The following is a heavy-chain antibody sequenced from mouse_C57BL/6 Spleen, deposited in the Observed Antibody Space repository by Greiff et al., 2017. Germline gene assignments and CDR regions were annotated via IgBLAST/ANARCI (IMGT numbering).Heavy chain of an antibody. D-gene: IGHD2-3*01. V-gene: IGHV2-5*01. Sequence: VQLQQSGPGLVQPSQCLSITCTASGFSLTSYGVHWVRQSPGQGLEWLGVIWSGGSTDYNAAFMSRLSSTKDNSKSQVFFNMNSLQADDSAIYYCAKNCDGYYSYAMDYWGQGTSVTVSS. J-gene: IGHJ4*01. CDR3: AKNCDGYYSYAMDY. CDR2: IWSGGST. CDR1: GFSLTSYG.